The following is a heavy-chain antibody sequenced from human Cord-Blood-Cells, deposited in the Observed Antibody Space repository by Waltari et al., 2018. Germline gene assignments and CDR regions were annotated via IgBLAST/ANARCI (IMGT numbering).Heavy chain of an antibody. J-gene: IGHJ4*02. CDR1: GGSISSHY. CDR2: IYYSGST. V-gene: IGHV4-59*11. CDR3: AALELDY. Sequence: QVQLQESGPGLVKPSETLSLTCTVSGGSISSHYWSWIRQPPGKGLEWIGSIYYSGSTNYNPSLKSRVTISVDTSKNQFSLKLSSVTAADTAVYYCAALELDYWGQGTLVTVSS.